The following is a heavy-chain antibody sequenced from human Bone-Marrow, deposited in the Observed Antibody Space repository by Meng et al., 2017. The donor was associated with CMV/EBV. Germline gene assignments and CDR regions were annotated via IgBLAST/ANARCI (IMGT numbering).Heavy chain of an antibody. V-gene: IGHV3-13*01. CDR2: TGTHVDT. J-gene: IGHJ4*02. Sequence: GESLKISCAASGFSFSNYHMHWVRQITGKGLEWVSATGTHVDTYYADSVKGRFTVSREDAKNSFYLQMNSLRAEDTAVYYCARGPSEHSAYLDYWGQGTLVTVPS. D-gene: IGHD1-14*01. CDR1: GFSFSNYH. CDR3: ARGPSEHSAYLDY.